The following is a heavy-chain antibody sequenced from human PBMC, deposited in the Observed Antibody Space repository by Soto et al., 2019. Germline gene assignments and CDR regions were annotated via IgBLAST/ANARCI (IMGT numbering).Heavy chain of an antibody. V-gene: IGHV4-34*01. CDR2: INHSGST. J-gene: IGHJ5*02. Sequence: QVQLQQWGAGLLKPSETLSLTCAVYGGSFSGYYWSWIRQPPGKGLEWIGEINHSGSTNYNPSLKRRVTISVDTSKNQFSLKLSSVTAADTAVYYCAREGQQLVRGWFDPWGQGTLVTVSS. D-gene: IGHD6-13*01. CDR3: AREGQQLVRGWFDP. CDR1: GGSFSGYY.